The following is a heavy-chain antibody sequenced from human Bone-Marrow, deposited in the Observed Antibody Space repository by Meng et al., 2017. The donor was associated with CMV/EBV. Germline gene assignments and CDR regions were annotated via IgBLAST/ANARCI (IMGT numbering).Heavy chain of an antibody. CDR2: TYYRSKWNN. D-gene: IGHD3-16*01. CDR1: EDSVSSNSST. V-gene: IGHV6-1*01. CDR3: ARGGPYWFDP. J-gene: IGHJ5*02. Sequence: AISEDSVSSNSSTWSWIRQSPSRGLEWLGRTYYRSKWNNDYAISVKSRMTINPDTSKNQFSLHLNSVTPEDTAVYYCARGGPYWFDPWGQGTLVTVS.